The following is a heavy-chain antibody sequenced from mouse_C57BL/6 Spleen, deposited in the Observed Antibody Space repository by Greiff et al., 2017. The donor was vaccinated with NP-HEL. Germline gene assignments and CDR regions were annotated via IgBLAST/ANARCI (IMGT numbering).Heavy chain of an antibody. Sequence: VQLQQSGPELVKPGASVKISCKASGYTFTDYYMNWVKQSHGKSLEWIGDINPNNGGTSYNQKFKGKATLTVDKSSSTAYMELRSLTSEDSAVYYCARRDGDDGYYVAWFAYWGQGTLVTVSA. CDR2: INPNNGGT. V-gene: IGHV1-26*01. CDR1: GYTFTDYY. CDR3: ARRDGDDGYYVAWFAY. D-gene: IGHD2-3*01. J-gene: IGHJ3*01.